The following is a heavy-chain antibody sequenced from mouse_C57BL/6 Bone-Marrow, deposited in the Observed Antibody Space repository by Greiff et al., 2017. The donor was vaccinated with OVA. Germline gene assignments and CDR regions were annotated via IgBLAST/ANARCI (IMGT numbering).Heavy chain of an antibody. J-gene: IGHJ2*01. CDR2: IHPNSGST. CDR3: ARSDGRDY. Sequence: QVQLKESGAELVRPGASVKLSCTASGFNIKDDYMHWVKQRPGQGLEWIGMIHPNSGSTNYNEKFKSKATLTVDKSSSTAYMQLSSLTSEDSAVYYCARSDGRDYWGQGTTLTVSS. CDR1: GFNIKDDY. V-gene: IGHV1-64*01. D-gene: IGHD2-3*01.